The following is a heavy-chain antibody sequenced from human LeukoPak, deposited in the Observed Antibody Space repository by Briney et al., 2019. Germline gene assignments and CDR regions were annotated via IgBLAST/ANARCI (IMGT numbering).Heavy chain of an antibody. J-gene: IGHJ6*02. V-gene: IGHV3-23*01. D-gene: IGHD3-10*01. Sequence: PGGSLRLSCAASGFTYSSYSLNWVRQVPGKGLEWVSGFSGSGGSTYYADSVKGRFTISRDNSKNTLYLQMNSLRAEDTAVYYCAKGSGSYYMGYYGMDVWGQGTTVTVSS. CDR2: FSGSGGST. CDR3: AKGSGSYYMGYYGMDV. CDR1: GFTYSSYS.